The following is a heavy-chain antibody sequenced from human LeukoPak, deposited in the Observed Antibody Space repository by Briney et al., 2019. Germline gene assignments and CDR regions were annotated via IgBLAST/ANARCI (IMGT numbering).Heavy chain of an antibody. D-gene: IGHD3-22*01. CDR3: AREEYYYDSSGYYFTLFDC. Sequence: GGSLRLSCAASGFTFSSYAMHWVRQAPGKGLEWVAVISYDGSNKYYADSVKGRFTISRDNSKNTLYLQMNSLRAEDTAVYYCAREEYYYDSSGYYFTLFDCWGREPWSPSPQ. CDR1: GFTFSSYA. V-gene: IGHV3-30-3*01. J-gene: IGHJ4*02. CDR2: ISYDGSNK.